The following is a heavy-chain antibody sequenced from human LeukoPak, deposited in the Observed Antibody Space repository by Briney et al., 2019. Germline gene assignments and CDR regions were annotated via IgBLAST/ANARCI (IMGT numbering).Heavy chain of an antibody. J-gene: IGHJ4*02. V-gene: IGHV3-21*01. CDR3: ARGVPEFGELLGDFDY. Sequence: PGGSLRLSCAASGFTFSSYSMNWVRQAPGKGLEWVSPISSSSSYIYYADSVKGRFTISRDNAKNSLYLQMNSLRPEDTAVYYCARGVPEFGELLGDFDYWGQGILVTVSS. CDR1: GFTFSSYS. D-gene: IGHD3-10*01. CDR2: ISSSSSYI.